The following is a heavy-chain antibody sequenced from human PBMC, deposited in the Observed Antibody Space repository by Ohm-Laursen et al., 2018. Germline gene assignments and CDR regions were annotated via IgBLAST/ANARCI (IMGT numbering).Heavy chain of an antibody. CDR2: IIPILGIA. Sequence: GSSVKVSCKASGGTFSSYAISWVRQAPGQGLGWMGRIIPILGIANYAQKFQGRVTITADKSTSTAYMELSSLRSEDTAVYYCANRPYAVGYWGQGTLVTVSS. V-gene: IGHV1-69*04. J-gene: IGHJ4*02. CDR3: ANRPYAVGY. CDR1: GGTFSSYA. D-gene: IGHD4-23*01.